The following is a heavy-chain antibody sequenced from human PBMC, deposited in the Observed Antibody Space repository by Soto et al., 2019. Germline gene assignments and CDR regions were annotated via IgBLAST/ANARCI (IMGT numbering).Heavy chain of an antibody. J-gene: IGHJ4*02. CDR2: IYWDDDK. Sequence: QITLKESGPTLAKPTQTLTLTCTFSGFSLSTSGVGVGWIRQPPGKALEWLALIYWDDDKRYRPSLKSRLTNTNDTSINQVVLTMTDMDPVDTATYYCARSPPILGYSSRYFDYWGQGTLVTVSS. D-gene: IGHD6-13*01. CDR3: ARSPPILGYSSRYFDY. CDR1: GFSLSTSGVG. V-gene: IGHV2-5*02.